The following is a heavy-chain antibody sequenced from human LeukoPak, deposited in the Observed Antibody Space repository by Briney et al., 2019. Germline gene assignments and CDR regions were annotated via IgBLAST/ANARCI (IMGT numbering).Heavy chain of an antibody. V-gene: IGHV5-51*01. J-gene: IGHJ2*01. CDR2: IYPGDSDT. Sequence: GESLKISCKGSGYSFTSYWIGWVRQMPGKGLEWMGIIYPGDSDTRYSPSFQGQVNISADKSISTAYLQWSSLKASDTAMYYCARQGGEIAAAGTYWYFDLWGRGTLVTVSS. CDR1: GYSFTSYW. D-gene: IGHD6-13*01. CDR3: ARQGGEIAAAGTYWYFDL.